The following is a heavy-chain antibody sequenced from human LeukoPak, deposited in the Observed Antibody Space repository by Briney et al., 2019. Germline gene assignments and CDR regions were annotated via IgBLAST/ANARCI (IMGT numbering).Heavy chain of an antibody. CDR1: AYSISSGYY. D-gene: IGHD3-10*01. Sequence: PSETLSLTCVVSAYSISSGYYWGWIRQPPGKGPEWIGSIFHTGRTYYNPSLMGRVTLSVDTSKNQFSLRLMSVTAADTAVYYCARSQANEGMGYWGQGALVTVSS. CDR3: ARSQANEGMGY. CDR2: IFHTGRT. V-gene: IGHV4-38-2*01. J-gene: IGHJ4*02.